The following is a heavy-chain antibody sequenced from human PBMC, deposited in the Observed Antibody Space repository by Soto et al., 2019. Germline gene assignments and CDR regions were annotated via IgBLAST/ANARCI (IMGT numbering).Heavy chain of an antibody. Sequence: AFILNCEPTGFVYTTNVNHGGRRVHNKRMVWVAVISYAGSNKFYADSVKGRFTISRDNAKNRLYLQRNSLRAEDTAVYYCAKDWAYYDFWSGYYKSLSVNAFDIWGQGAMVTVSS. D-gene: IGHD3-3*01. V-gene: IGHV3-30*18. CDR1: GFVYTTNV. CDR3: AKDWAYYDFWSGYYKSLSVNAFDI. J-gene: IGHJ3*02. CDR2: ISYAGSNK.